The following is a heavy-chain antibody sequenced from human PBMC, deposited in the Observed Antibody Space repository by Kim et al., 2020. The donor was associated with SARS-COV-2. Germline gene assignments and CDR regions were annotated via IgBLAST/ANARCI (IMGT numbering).Heavy chain of an antibody. D-gene: IGHD6-13*01. CDR2: IKHDGSDK. V-gene: IGHV3-7*03. J-gene: IGHJ6*02. CDR3: ARDSSRSSWAAYYYGIDV. CDR1: GFSFDNYW. Sequence: GGSLRLSCVASGFSFDNYWMSWVRQAPGKGLEWVANIKHDGSDKHYGDSVKGRFTISRDNAKNSLYLEMKSLRVEDTAVYYCARDSSRSSWAAYYYGIDVWGQGTAVSVPS.